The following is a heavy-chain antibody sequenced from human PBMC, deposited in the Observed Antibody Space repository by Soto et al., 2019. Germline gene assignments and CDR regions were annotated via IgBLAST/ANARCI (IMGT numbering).Heavy chain of an antibody. J-gene: IGHJ5*02. CDR3: ARRSKDITIFGVVPFFDP. Sequence: SETLSLTCTVSGGSISSSSYYWGWIRQPPGKGLEWIGSIYYSGSTYYNPSLKSRVTISVDTSKNQFSLKLRSVTAADTAVYYFARRSKDITIFGVVPFFDPWGQGTLVTVSS. D-gene: IGHD3-3*01. CDR2: IYYSGST. CDR1: GGSISSSSYY. V-gene: IGHV4-39*01.